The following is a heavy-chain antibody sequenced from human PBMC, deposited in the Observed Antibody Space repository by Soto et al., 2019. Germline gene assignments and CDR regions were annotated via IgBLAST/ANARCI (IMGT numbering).Heavy chain of an antibody. V-gene: IGHV1-3*01. CDR1: GYTFPSYA. J-gene: IGHJ6*02. CDR3: ARGDIVVVVAAWPYHGMDV. Sequence: ASVKVSCKASGYTFPSYAMHWERQAPGQRLEWMGWINAGNGNTKYSQKFQGRVTITRDTSASTAYMELSSLRSEDTAVYYCARGDIVVVVAAWPYHGMDVWGQGTTVTVSS. D-gene: IGHD2-15*01. CDR2: INAGNGNT.